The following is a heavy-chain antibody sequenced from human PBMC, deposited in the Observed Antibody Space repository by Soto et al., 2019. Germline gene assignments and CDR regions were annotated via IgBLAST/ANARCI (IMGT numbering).Heavy chain of an antibody. CDR1: GGSFSGYY. J-gene: IGHJ3*02. CDR2: INHSGST. CDR3: ARGLRAVRTTSSAFDI. V-gene: IGHV4-34*01. Sequence: QVQLQQWGAGLLEPSETLSLTCAVYGGSFSGYYWSWIRQPPGKGLEWIGEINHSGSTNYNPSLKSRVTISAATSKNHFSLKLSSVTAAATAVYYCARGLRAVRTTSSAFDIWGQATMVTVSS. D-gene: IGHD1-1*01.